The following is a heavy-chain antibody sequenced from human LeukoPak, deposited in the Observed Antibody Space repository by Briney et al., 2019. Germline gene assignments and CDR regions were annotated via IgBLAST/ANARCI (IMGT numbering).Heavy chain of an antibody. D-gene: IGHD3-22*01. CDR1: GFTFSSYS. J-gene: IGHJ4*02. CDR2: IRGSSTYI. Sequence: PGGSLRLSCAASGFTFSSYSMNWVRQAPGKGLEGGSSIRGSSTYIDSADSVTGRFTISRDNAKNALYLQMDSPRAEDTAVYYCARDHSSGRYFDFWGQGTLVTVSS. V-gene: IGHV3-21*01. CDR3: ARDHSSGRYFDF.